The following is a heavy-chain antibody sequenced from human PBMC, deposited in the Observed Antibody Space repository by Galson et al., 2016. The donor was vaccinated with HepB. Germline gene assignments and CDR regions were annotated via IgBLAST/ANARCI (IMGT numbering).Heavy chain of an antibody. Sequence: ETLSLTCAVYGGSFSSYYWTWIRQSPGKGLEWIGEISHSGSTNYSPSLKSRVPISVDTSKNQFSLKLTSMTAADTAVYYFARGRRWLQFSHFDYWGQGTLVTVSS. D-gene: IGHD5-24*01. J-gene: IGHJ4*02. V-gene: IGHV4-34*01. CDR1: GGSFSSYY. CDR2: ISHSGST. CDR3: ARGRRWLQFSHFDY.